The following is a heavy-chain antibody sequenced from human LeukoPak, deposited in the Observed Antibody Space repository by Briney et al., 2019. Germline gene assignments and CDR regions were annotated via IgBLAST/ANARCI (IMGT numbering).Heavy chain of an antibody. CDR2: INPSGGST. J-gene: IGHJ4*02. Sequence: GASVKVSCKASGYTFTSYYMHWVRQAPGQGLEWMGIINPSGGSTSYAQKFQGRVTMTRDMSTSTVYMELSSLRSEDTAVYYCARDRDTAMVNPNFDYWGQGTLVTVSS. CDR3: ARDRDTAMVNPNFDY. V-gene: IGHV1-46*01. D-gene: IGHD5-18*01. CDR1: GYTFTSYY.